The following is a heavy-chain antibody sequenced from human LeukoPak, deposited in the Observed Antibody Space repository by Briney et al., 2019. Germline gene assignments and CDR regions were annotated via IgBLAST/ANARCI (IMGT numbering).Heavy chain of an antibody. CDR3: ARDRVYYDILTGYYNY. D-gene: IGHD3-9*01. CDR1: GFTVSSNY. Sequence: GSLRLSCAASGFTVSSNYMSWVRQAPGKGLEWVSVIYSGGSTYYADSVKGRFTISRDNSKNTLYLQMNSLRAEDTAVYYCARDRVYYDILTGYYNYWGQGTLVTVSS. J-gene: IGHJ4*02. CDR2: IYSGGST. V-gene: IGHV3-53*01.